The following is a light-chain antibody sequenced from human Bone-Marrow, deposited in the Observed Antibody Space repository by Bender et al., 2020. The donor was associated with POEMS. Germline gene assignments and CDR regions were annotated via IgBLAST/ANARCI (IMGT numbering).Light chain of an antibody. V-gene: IGLV2-8*01. Sequence: QSALTQPPSASGSPGQSVTISCTGTSSDVGGYNYVSWYQHHPGKAPKLMIYEVTKRPSGVPDRFSGSKSANMASLTISGLQAEDEADYHCCAYAGSSTYVFGSGTKVTVL. CDR3: CAYAGSSTYV. J-gene: IGLJ1*01. CDR2: EVT. CDR1: SSDVGGYNY.